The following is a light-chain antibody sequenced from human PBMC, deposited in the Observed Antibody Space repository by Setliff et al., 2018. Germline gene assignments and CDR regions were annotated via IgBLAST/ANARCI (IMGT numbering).Light chain of an antibody. V-gene: IGKV3-15*01. CDR1: QSVSSN. Sequence: EIVMTQSPATLSVSPGEGATLSCRASQSVSSNLAWYQQKPGQAPRLLIYGTSTRATGIPARFSCSGSGTDFTLTISSLQSEDVAIYYCHQYNDRPLTFGGGTKVDIK. CDR3: HQYNDRPLT. CDR2: GTS. J-gene: IGKJ4*01.